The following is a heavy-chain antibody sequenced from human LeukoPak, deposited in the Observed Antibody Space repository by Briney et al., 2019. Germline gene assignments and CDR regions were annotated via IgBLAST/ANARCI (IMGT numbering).Heavy chain of an antibody. D-gene: IGHD5-24*01. V-gene: IGHV3-23*03. J-gene: IGHJ5*02. CDR2: VVGGSTT. CDR3: AKDLHYNDGRWEFDP. CDR1: GFTFSTFA. Sequence: GGSLRLXCAASGFTFSTFAMTWVRQAPGKGLEWVSGVVGGSTTYYADSVKGRFTLSKDNSKKTVYLQMNSLRVEDTAIYYYAKDLHYNDGRWEFDPWGQGTLVTVSS.